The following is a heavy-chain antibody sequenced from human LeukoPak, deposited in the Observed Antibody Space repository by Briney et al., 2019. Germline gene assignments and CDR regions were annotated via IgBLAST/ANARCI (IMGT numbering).Heavy chain of an antibody. CDR3: VREDLGIEY. D-gene: IGHD3/OR15-3a*01. CDR2: LYMNDNT. V-gene: IGHV3-53*01. Sequence: GGSLRLSCVSSGTIVSTNYMHWVRQAPGKGLESVSILYMNDNTYYAESVKGRFTISRDRSRNTLYPQMSSLRAEDTALYYCVREDLGIEYWGQGTLVTVSP. CDR1: GTIVSTNY. J-gene: IGHJ4*02.